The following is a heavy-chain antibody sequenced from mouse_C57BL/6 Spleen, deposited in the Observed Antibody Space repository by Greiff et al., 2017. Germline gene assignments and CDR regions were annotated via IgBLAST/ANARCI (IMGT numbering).Heavy chain of an antibody. CDR2: IDPETGGT. D-gene: IGHD1-1*01. CDR3: TNYYGSSPFAY. CDR1: GYTFTDYE. J-gene: IGHJ3*01. V-gene: IGHV1-15*01. Sequence: QVQLQQSGAELVRPGASVTLSCKASGYTFTDYEMHWVKQTPVHGLEWIGAIDPETGGTAYNQKFKGKAILTADKSSSTAYMELRSLTSEDSAVYYCTNYYGSSPFAYWGQGTLVTVSA.